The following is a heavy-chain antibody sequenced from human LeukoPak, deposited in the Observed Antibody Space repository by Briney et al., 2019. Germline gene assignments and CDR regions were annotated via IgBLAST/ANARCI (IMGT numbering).Heavy chain of an antibody. V-gene: IGHV3-30-3*01. Sequence: GGSLRLSCAASGFTFSSYAMHWVRQAPGKGLEWVAVISYDGSNKYYADSVKGRFTISRDNSKNTLYLQMNSLRAEDTAVYYCAREGHDSSGYYDYWGQGTLVTVSS. CDR1: GFTFSSYA. D-gene: IGHD3-22*01. J-gene: IGHJ4*02. CDR3: AREGHDSSGYYDY. CDR2: ISYDGSNK.